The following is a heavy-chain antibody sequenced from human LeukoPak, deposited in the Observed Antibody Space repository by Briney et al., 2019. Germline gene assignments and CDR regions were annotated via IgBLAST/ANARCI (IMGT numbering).Heavy chain of an antibody. V-gene: IGHV3-23*01. CDR2: ISNSDDST. CDR3: AKATGYLL. J-gene: IGHJ4*02. CDR1: GFPFSSYA. Sequence: GGSLRLSCAASGFPFSSYAMSWVRQAPGKGLEWVSTISNSDDSTYYTDSVKGRFTISRDNSENTLFLRMNSLRAEDTAVYYCAKATGYLLWGQGTLVIVSS. D-gene: IGHD1-14*01.